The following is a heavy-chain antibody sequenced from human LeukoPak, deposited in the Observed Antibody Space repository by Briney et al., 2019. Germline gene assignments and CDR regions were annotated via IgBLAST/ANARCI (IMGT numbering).Heavy chain of an antibody. D-gene: IGHD1-26*01. J-gene: IGHJ4*02. V-gene: IGHV3-23*01. Sequence: GGSLRLYCAASGFTFSSYVMTWVRQAPGKGLEWVSSISGSGGATYYTDSVRGRFTISRDNSKNTLYLQMNSLRVEDTALYYCAKPAWENHFDYWCQGTPVTVSS. CDR2: ISGSGGAT. CDR1: GFTFSSYV. CDR3: AKPAWENHFDY.